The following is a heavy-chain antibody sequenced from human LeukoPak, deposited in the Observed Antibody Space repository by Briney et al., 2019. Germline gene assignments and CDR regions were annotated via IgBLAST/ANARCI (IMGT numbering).Heavy chain of an antibody. J-gene: IGHJ6*03. CDR1: GDSISSYY. Sequence: SETLSLTCTVSGDSISSYYWSWIRQPAGKGLEWIGRIYTSGNTRYNPSLKSRVTMSLDTSKNQFSLKLNSVTAADTAVYYCASLGALYSSSSPNYYYYYYMDVWGKGTTVTVSS. CDR3: ASLGALYSSSSPNYYYYYYMDV. V-gene: IGHV4-4*07. D-gene: IGHD6-6*01. CDR2: IYTSGNT.